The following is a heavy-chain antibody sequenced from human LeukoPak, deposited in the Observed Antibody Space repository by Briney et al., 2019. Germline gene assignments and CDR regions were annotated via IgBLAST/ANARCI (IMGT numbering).Heavy chain of an antibody. V-gene: IGHV1-18*01. Sequence: GASVKVSCKASGYTFTSYGISWVRQAPGQGLEWKGWISAYNGNTNDAQKLQGRVTMTTDTSTSTAYMELRSLRSDDTAVYYCARDMERGGWYAIDYWGQGTLVSVSS. CDR2: ISAYNGNT. D-gene: IGHD6-19*01. CDR1: GYTFTSYG. CDR3: ARDMERGGWYAIDY. J-gene: IGHJ4*02.